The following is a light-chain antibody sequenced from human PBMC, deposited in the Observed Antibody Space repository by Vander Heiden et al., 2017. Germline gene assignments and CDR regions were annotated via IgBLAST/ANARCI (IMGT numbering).Light chain of an antibody. J-gene: IGKJ3*01. V-gene: IGKV3-11*01. CDR2: DAS. CDR1: QSVSSY. CDR3: QQRSNWLFT. Sequence: EIVLTQSPATLSLSPGERATLSCRASQSVSSYLAWYQQKPGQAPRLLIYDASNRATGIPARFSGSGSGTDFTLTISILEPEDFAVYYCQQRSNWLFTFGHGTKVDIK.